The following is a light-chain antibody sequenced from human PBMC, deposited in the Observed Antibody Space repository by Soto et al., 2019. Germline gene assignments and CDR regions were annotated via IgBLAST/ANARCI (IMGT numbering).Light chain of an antibody. Sequence: IVMTQSPATVSVSPGESATLSCRDSHNIYYYVALYPHRPGQAPRLLIYRASTCAPGVPARFSGSASWTEFTLPISCLQPEYSAVYYCHHYCSSPGLTFGGGTKVDIK. CDR1: HNIYYY. CDR2: RAS. CDR3: HHYCSSPGLT. J-gene: IGKJ4*01. V-gene: IGKV3-15*01.